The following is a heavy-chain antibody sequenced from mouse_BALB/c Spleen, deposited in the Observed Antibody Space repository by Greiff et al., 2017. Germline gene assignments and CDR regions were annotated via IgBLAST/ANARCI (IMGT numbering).Heavy chain of an antibody. J-gene: IGHJ4*01. CDR2: IDPANGNT. D-gene: IGHD2-12*01. Sequence: EVQLQQSGAELVKPGASVKLSCTASGFNIKDTYMHWVKQRPEQGLEWIGRIDPANGNTKYDPKFQGKATITADTSSNTAYLQLSSLTSEDTAVYYCARGEDDGYAMDYWGQGTSVTVSS. CDR1: GFNIKDTY. CDR3: ARGEDDGYAMDY. V-gene: IGHV14-3*02.